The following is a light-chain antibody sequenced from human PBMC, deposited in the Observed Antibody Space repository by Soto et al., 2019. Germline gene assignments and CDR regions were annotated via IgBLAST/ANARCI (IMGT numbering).Light chain of an antibody. CDR1: SSNIGAGYD. CDR2: GNN. V-gene: IGLV1-40*01. CDR3: QSYDSSLGGWV. Sequence: QSVLTQPPSVSGAPGQRVTISCTGSSSNIGAGYDVHWYQQLPGTAPKLLIYGNNNRPSGVPDRFSGSKSDTSASLAITGLQAGDEADYYCQSYDSSLGGWVFGGGTQLTVL. J-gene: IGLJ3*02.